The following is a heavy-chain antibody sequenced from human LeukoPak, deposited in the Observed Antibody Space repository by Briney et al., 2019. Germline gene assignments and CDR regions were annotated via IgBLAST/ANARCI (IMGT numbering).Heavy chain of an antibody. V-gene: IGHV1-2*02. CDR1: GYTFTGYY. CDR3: ARDPGRANCYDSSEHQYYFDY. D-gene: IGHD3-22*01. Sequence: ASVKVSCKASGYTFTGYYMHWVRQAPGQGLEWMGWINPNSGGTNYAQKFQGRVTMTRDTSISTAYMELSRLRSDDTAVYYCARDPGRANCYDSSEHQYYFDYWGQGTLVTVSS. CDR2: INPNSGGT. J-gene: IGHJ4*02.